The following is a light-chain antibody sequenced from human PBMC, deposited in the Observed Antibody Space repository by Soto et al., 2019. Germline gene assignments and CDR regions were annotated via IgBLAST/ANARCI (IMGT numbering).Light chain of an antibody. CDR3: QQYNNWPPLT. J-gene: IGKJ4*01. CDR1: QSVNSK. CDR2: GAS. V-gene: IGKV3-15*01. Sequence: EIVMTQSPATLSVSPGERATLSCMASQSVNSKLAWYQQKPGQAPRLLIYGASIRGTGVPARFSGSGSGTEYTLTISSLQSEDFAVYYCQQYNNWPPLTFGGGTKVDIK.